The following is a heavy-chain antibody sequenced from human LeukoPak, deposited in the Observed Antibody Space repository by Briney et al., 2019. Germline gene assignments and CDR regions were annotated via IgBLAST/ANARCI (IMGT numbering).Heavy chain of an antibody. J-gene: IGHJ1*01. Sequence: GGSLRLSCAASGFYFSDYYMTWIRQAPGKGLEWVSVIYSGGSTYYADSVNGRFTISRDSSKNTLYLQMNSLRAEDTAVYYCASAREYCISTNCYEYFQHWGQGTLVTVSS. CDR3: ASAREYCISTNCYEYFQH. V-gene: IGHV3-53*01. CDR2: IYSGGST. D-gene: IGHD2-2*01. CDR1: GFYFSDYY.